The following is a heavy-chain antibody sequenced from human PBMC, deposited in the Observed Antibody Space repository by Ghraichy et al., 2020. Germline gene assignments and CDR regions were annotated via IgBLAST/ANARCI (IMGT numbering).Heavy chain of an antibody. CDR3: AHRLGPIYGDPFDY. J-gene: IGHJ4*02. Sequence: SGPTLVKPTQTLTLTCTFSGFSLTTNGVGVGWIRQPPGKALEWLALIYWDDDKRYSPSLKSRLSITKDTSNNQVVLTMTNMDPVDTATYYCAHRLGPIYGDPFDYWGQGTLVTVSS. V-gene: IGHV2-5*02. CDR2: IYWDDDK. CDR1: GFSLTTNGVG. D-gene: IGHD4-17*01.